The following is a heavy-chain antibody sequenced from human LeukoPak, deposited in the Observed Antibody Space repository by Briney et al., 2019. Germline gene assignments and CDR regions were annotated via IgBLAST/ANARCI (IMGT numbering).Heavy chain of an antibody. D-gene: IGHD6-13*01. CDR2: IYYSGST. CDR1: GGSISSYY. CDR3: ASGAAAGTRMKYNWFDP. V-gene: IGHV4-59*01. J-gene: IGHJ5*02. Sequence: PSETLSLTCTVSGGSISSYYWSWIRQPPGKGLEWIGYIYYSGSTNYNPSLKSRVTISVDTSKNQFSLKLSSVTAADTAVYYCASGAAAGTRMKYNWFDPWGQGTLVTASS.